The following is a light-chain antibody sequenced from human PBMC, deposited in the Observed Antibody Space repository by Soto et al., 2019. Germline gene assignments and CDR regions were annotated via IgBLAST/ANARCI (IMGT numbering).Light chain of an antibody. V-gene: IGKV3-15*01. CDR1: QSVSSN. CDR3: EEYGSSLTS. CDR2: GAS. Sequence: RASQSVSSNLAWYQQKPGQAPRLLIYGASTRATGIPARFSGSGSGTEFNLAISCLQPEDFALYNCEEYGSSLTSFAEGTKVDIK. J-gene: IGKJ4*01.